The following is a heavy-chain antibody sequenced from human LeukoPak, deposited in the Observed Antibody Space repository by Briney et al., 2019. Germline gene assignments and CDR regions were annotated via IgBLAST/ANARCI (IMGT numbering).Heavy chain of an antibody. CDR2: MDDSGST. D-gene: IGHD6-19*01. V-gene: IGHV4-61*01. Sequence: PSETLSLTCTVSGGSVSSGSYYWSWIRQPPGKGLEWIGYMDDSGSTNYNPSLTSRVTISEDTSKSQLSLKLGSVTAADTAVYYCARHSSGSGGAFQYWGQGTPVTVSS. CDR1: GGSVSSGSYY. CDR3: ARHSSGSGGAFQY. J-gene: IGHJ4*02.